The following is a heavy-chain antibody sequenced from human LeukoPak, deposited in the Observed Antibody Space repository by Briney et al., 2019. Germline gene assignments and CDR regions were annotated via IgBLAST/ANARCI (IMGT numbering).Heavy chain of an antibody. Sequence: GGSLRLFCAASGFTFSNYWMSWVRQAPGKGLEWVASIKQDGSEIYYVDSVKGRFTISRDNAKNSLCLQMNTLRAEDTAVYYCARTRSGEGYWGQGTLVTVSS. V-gene: IGHV3-7*04. CDR3: ARTRSGEGY. CDR1: GFTFSNYW. CDR2: IKQDGSEI. J-gene: IGHJ4*02. D-gene: IGHD2-15*01.